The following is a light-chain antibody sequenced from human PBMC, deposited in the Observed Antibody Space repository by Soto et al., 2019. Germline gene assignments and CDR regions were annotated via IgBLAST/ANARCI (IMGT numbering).Light chain of an antibody. CDR1: NSDIGSYNY. V-gene: IGLV2-14*03. CDR2: DVT. CDR3: SSYTSSSTRL. Sequence: QSALTQPASVSGSPGQSITISCTGTNSDIGSYNYVSWYQHHPGKAPKLMIYDVTNRPSGVSWRFSGSKSGNTASLTISGLLAADEADYYCSSYTSSSTRLFGGGTKLTVL. J-gene: IGLJ2*01.